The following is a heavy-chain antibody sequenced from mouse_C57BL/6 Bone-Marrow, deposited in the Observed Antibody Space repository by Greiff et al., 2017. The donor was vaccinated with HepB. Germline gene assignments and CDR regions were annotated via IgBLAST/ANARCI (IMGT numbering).Heavy chain of an antibody. J-gene: IGHJ3*01. CDR3: ARAGWLLPFAY. Sequence: VQLQESGHELVKPGASVKISCKASGYAFSSSWMNWVKQRPGKGLEWIGRIYPGDGDTNYNGKFKGKATLTADKSSSTAYMQLSSLTSEDSAVYFCARAGWLLPFAYWGQGTLVTVSA. CDR2: IYPGDGDT. D-gene: IGHD2-3*01. V-gene: IGHV1-82*01. CDR1: GYAFSSSW.